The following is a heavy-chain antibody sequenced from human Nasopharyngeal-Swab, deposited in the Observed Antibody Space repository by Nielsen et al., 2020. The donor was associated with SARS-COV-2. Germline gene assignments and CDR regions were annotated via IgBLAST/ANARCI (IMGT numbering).Heavy chain of an antibody. V-gene: IGHV4-61*01. CDR1: GGSVSSGSYY. Sequence: SETLSLTCTVSGGSVSSGSYYWTWIRQPPGKRLEWIGYIYYSGSTNYNPSLKSRVTISVDTSKNQFSLKLSSVTAADTAVYYCARDSALRNWNHGYYYYYGMDVWGQGTTVTVSS. D-gene: IGHD1-14*01. CDR2: IYYSGST. CDR3: ARDSALRNWNHGYYYYYGMDV. J-gene: IGHJ6*02.